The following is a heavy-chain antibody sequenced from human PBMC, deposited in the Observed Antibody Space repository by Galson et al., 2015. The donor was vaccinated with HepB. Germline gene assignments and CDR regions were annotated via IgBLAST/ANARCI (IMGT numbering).Heavy chain of an antibody. Sequence: SLRLSCAASGFTFSSYAMHWVRQAPGKGPEWVAVISYDGSNKYYADSVKGRFTIFRDNSKNTLYLQMNSLRVEDTAEYYCARDRADTAMVGDYWGQGTLVTVSS. V-gene: IGHV3-30*04. J-gene: IGHJ4*02. CDR3: ARDRADTAMVGDY. D-gene: IGHD5-18*01. CDR2: ISYDGSNK. CDR1: GFTFSSYA.